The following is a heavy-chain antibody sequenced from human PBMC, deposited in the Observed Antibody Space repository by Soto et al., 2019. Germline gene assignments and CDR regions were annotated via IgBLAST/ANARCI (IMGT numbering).Heavy chain of an antibody. CDR2: ISSSSSYI. V-gene: IGHV3-21*01. J-gene: IGHJ4*02. CDR3: ARALWFGELLYLFDY. CDR1: GFTFSSYS. Sequence: GGSLRLSCAASGFTFSSYSMNWVRQAPGKGLEWVSSISSSSSYIYYADSVKGRFTISRDNAKNSLYLQMNSLRAEDTAVYYCARALWFGELLYLFDYWGQGTLVTVSS. D-gene: IGHD3-10*01.